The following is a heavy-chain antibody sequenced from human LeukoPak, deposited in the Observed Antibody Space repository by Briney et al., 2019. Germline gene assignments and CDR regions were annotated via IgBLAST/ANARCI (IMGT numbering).Heavy chain of an antibody. CDR2: ISGSESST. V-gene: IGHV3-23*01. D-gene: IGHD1-26*01. Sequence: GGSLRLSCAASGFTFSSYAMSWVRQAPGKGLEWVSAISGSESSTYYADSVRGRFTISRDNSKNTLYLQMNSLRSEDTAVYYCARDRVGATDYFDYWGQGTLVTVSS. J-gene: IGHJ4*02. CDR3: ARDRVGATDYFDY. CDR1: GFTFSSYA.